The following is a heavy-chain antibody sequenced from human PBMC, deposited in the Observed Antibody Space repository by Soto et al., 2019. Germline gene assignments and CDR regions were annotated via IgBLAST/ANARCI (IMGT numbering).Heavy chain of an antibody. D-gene: IGHD3-22*01. J-gene: IGHJ4*02. CDR2: IDPSDSQT. Sequence: PGESLKISGNGSVYIFAGYWITCVRQKPGKGLEWMGRIDPSDSQTYYSPSFRGHVTISVTKSITTVFLQWSSLRASDTAMYYCARQIYDSDTGPNFQYYFDSWGQGTPVTVSS. V-gene: IGHV5-10-1*01. CDR3: ARQIYDSDTGPNFQYYFDS. CDR1: VYIFAGYW.